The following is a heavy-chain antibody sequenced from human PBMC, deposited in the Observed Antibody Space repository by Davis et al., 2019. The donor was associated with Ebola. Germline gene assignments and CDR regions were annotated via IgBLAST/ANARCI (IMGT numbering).Heavy chain of an antibody. Sequence: GGSLRLSCADSVITFSSYAMTWVRQVPGKGLEWVGFIRSKIYGGTTEYAASVEGRFSISRDDSKSIVYLQMNSLKTEDTGVYYCSRDDYPVWGQGTLVTVSS. CDR2: IRSKIYGGTT. CDR3: SRDDYPV. D-gene: IGHD4/OR15-4a*01. J-gene: IGHJ4*02. CDR1: VITFSSYA. V-gene: IGHV3-49*04.